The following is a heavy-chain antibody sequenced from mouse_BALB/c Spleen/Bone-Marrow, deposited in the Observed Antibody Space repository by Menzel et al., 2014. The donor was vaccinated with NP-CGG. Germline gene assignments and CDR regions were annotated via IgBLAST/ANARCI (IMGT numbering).Heavy chain of an antibody. Sequence: VQLQQPGAELVKPGASVKLSCTASGFNIXDTYMHWVKQRPEQGLEWIGRIDPANGNTKYDPKFQGKATITADTSSNTAYLQLSSLTSEDTAVYYCASYDYGYYFDYWGQGTTLTVSS. V-gene: IGHV14-3*02. CDR2: IDPANGNT. CDR3: ASYDYGYYFDY. D-gene: IGHD2-4*01. J-gene: IGHJ2*01. CDR1: GFNIXDTY.